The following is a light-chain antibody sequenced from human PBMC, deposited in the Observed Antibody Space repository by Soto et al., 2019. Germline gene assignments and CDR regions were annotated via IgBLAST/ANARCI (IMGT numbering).Light chain of an antibody. CDR3: QRYYSFWT. CDR2: KAS. J-gene: IGKJ1*01. Sequence: DTQLIHSPSTESASVGDRITVTCRASHNIQRWLAWYQQKPGKAPKLLIYKASSLERGVPSRFSAGGSGVEFTLTISSLQPDDFATYYCQRYYSFWTFGQGTKVDIK. V-gene: IGKV1-5*03. CDR1: HNIQRW.